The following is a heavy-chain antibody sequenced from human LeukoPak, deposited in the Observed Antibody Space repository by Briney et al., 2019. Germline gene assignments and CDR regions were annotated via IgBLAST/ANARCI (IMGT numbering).Heavy chain of an antibody. Sequence: GGSPRLSCAASGFTFSSYWMSWVRQAPGKGLEWVANIKQDGSEKYYVDSVKGRFTISRDNAKNSLYLQMNSLRAEDTAVYYCAATYYYGSGSGGGFDYWGQGTLVTVSS. V-gene: IGHV3-7*01. CDR2: IKQDGSEK. CDR1: GFTFSSYW. J-gene: IGHJ4*02. D-gene: IGHD3-10*01. CDR3: AATYYYGSGSGGGFDY.